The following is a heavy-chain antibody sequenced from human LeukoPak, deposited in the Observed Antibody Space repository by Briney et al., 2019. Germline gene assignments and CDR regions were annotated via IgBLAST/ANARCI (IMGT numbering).Heavy chain of an antibody. Sequence: GGSRRLSCAASGFTFSSYGMHWVRQAPGKGLEWVAIISYDGRNKYYADSVKGRFTISRDNSKNTLYLQMNSLRAEDTAVYYCARDYGDFFYDSGDAFDIWGQGTMLTVSS. CDR3: ARDYGDFFYDSGDAFDI. V-gene: IGHV3-30*03. D-gene: IGHD4-17*01. J-gene: IGHJ3*02. CDR2: ISYDGRNK. CDR1: GFTFSSYG.